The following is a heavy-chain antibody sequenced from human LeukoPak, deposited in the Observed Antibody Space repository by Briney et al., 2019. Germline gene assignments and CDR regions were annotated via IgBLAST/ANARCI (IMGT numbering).Heavy chain of an antibody. Sequence: SQTLSLTCAISGDSVSSNSAAWNWIRQSPSRGLEWLGRTYYRSKWYNDYAVSVKSRITINPGTSKYQFSLQLNSVTPEDTAVYYCARDRRYCTNGVCYGDHHDYWGQGTLVTVSS. CDR2: TYYRSKWYN. D-gene: IGHD2-8*01. CDR1: GDSVSSNSAA. CDR3: ARDRRYCTNGVCYGDHHDY. V-gene: IGHV6-1*01. J-gene: IGHJ4*02.